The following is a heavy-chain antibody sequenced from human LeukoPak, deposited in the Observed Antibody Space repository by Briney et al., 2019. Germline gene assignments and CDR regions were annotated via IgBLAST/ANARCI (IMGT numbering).Heavy chain of an antibody. CDR2: ISWNSGSI. D-gene: IGHD3-22*01. V-gene: IGHV3-9*01. CDR1: GFNFDDYG. Sequence: PGRSLRLSCVPSGFNFDDYGMHWVRQAPGKGLEWVSGISWNSGSIGYVDSVKGRFTISRDNAKNSLYLQMNSLRAEDTALYYCAKGDSCGYYTSVHYWGQATLVTVSS. CDR3: AKGDSCGYYTSVHY. J-gene: IGHJ4*02.